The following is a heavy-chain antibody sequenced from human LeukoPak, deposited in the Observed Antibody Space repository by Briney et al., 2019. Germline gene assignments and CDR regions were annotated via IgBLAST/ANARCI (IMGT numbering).Heavy chain of an antibody. D-gene: IGHD2-21*02. J-gene: IGHJ4*02. CDR1: GFTFSSYS. V-gene: IGHV3-23*01. Sequence: GGSLRLSCAASGFTFSSYSMSWVRQAPGKGLEWVSAISGSGGSTYYADSVKGRFTISRDNSKNTLYLQMNSLRAEDTAVYYCATLLGYCGGDCYPDYWGQGTLVTVSS. CDR3: ATLLGYCGGDCYPDY. CDR2: ISGSGGST.